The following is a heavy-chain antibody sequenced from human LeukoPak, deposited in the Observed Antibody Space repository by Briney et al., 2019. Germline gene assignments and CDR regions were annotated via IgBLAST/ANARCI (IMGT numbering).Heavy chain of an antibody. CDR3: ARGDFWSGYYYGMDV. CDR1: GGSISSYY. D-gene: IGHD3-3*01. V-gene: IGHV4-59*01. Sequence: SETLSPTCTVSGGSISSYYWSWIRQPPGKGLEWIGYIYYSGSTNYNPSLKSRVTISVDTSKNQFSLKLSSVTAADTAVYYCARGDFWSGYYYGMDVWGQGTTVTVSS. J-gene: IGHJ6*02. CDR2: IYYSGST.